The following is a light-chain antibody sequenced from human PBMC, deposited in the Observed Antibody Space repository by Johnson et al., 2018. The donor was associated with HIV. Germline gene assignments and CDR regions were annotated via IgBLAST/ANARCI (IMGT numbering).Light chain of an antibody. CDR2: DNN. Sequence: QSVLTQPPSVSAAPGQKVTISCSGSSSNIGNNYVSWYQQLPGTAPKLLIYDNNKRPSGIPDRFSGSKSGTSATLGITGLQTGDEADYYCGTWDSSLGAFFGTGTKVTVL. V-gene: IGLV1-51*01. CDR3: GTWDSSLGAF. CDR1: SSNIGNNY. J-gene: IGLJ1*01.